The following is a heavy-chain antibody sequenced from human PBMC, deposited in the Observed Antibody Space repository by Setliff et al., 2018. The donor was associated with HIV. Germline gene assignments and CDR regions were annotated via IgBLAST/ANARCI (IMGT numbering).Heavy chain of an antibody. CDR1: GYTFLSYG. J-gene: IGHJ4*02. CDR2: ISAYNGNT. Sequence: ASVKVSCKVSGYTFLSYGISWVRQAPGQGLEWMGWISAYNGNTNYAQKFQGRVTMTTDISTSTAYMELRSLRSDDTAMYYCARGGTGRPRPIDYWGQGTLVTVSS. V-gene: IGHV1-18*01. D-gene: IGHD7-27*01. CDR3: ARGGTGRPRPIDY.